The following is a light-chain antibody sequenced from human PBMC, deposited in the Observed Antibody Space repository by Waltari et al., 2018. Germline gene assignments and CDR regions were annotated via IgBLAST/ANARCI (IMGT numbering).Light chain of an antibody. Sequence: EIVMTQSPGTLSMSPGERATLSCRASQSINTNLAWYQQKPGQSPRLVIYAASTRATGLPARFSGSGSGTEFTLTISRLEPEDFAVYYCQQFDRSPPVTFGGGTKVEIK. CDR2: AAS. CDR3: QQFDRSPPVT. CDR1: QSINTN. V-gene: IGKV3-15*01. J-gene: IGKJ4*01.